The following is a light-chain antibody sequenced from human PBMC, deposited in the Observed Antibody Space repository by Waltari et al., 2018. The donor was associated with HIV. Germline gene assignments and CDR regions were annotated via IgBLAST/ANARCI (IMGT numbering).Light chain of an antibody. J-gene: IGLJ3*02. Sequence: QSALTQPASVSGSPGPSLTISCTGTSSDIGGYKYVSRYQQQPGKAPKLIVSEVSNRPSGVSNRFSGSKSGNTASLTISVLQAEDEADYYCSSYTTSSTWVFGGGTKLTVL. CDR3: SSYTTSSTWV. V-gene: IGLV2-14*01. CDR1: SSDIGGYKY. CDR2: EVS.